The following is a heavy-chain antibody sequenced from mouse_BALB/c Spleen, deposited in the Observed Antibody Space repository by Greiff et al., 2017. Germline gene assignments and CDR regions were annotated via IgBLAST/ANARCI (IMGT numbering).Heavy chain of an antibody. Sequence: EVHLVESGGDLVKPGGSLKLSCAASGFTFSSYGMSWVRQTPDKRLEWVATISSGGSYTYYPDSVKGRFTISRDNAKNTLYLQMSSLKSEDTAMYYCARQGDYGGYYFDYWGQGTTLTVSS. D-gene: IGHD2-4*01. J-gene: IGHJ2*01. CDR2: ISSGGSYT. CDR3: ARQGDYGGYYFDY. V-gene: IGHV5-6*01. CDR1: GFTFSSYG.